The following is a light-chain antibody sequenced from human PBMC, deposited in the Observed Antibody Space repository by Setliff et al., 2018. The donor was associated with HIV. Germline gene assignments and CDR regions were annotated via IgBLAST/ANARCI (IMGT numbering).Light chain of an antibody. Sequence: QSALAQPASVSGSPGQSITISCTGTSSDVGGYNYVSWYQQHPGKAPKLMISEVSNRPSGVSHRFSGSKSGNTASLTISGLQAEDEADYYCSSYTSSTTHVVFGGGTQLTVL. J-gene: IGLJ2*01. CDR2: EVS. CDR3: SSYTSSTTHVV. CDR1: SSDVGGYNY. V-gene: IGLV2-14*01.